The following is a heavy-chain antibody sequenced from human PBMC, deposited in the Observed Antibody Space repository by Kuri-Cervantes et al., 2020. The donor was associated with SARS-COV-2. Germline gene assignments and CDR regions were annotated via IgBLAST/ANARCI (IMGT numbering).Heavy chain of an antibody. J-gene: IGHJ5*02. CDR1: GFTFDDYG. Sequence: LSLTCAASGFTFDDYGMSWVRQAPGKGLEWVANIKQDGSERYYVDSVKGRFTISRDNAKNSLYLQMNSLRAEDTAVYYCARERPHYSSPPHGGFDPWGQGTLVTVSS. CDR2: IKQDGSER. D-gene: IGHD6-13*01. CDR3: ARERPHYSSPPHGGFDP. V-gene: IGHV3-7*01.